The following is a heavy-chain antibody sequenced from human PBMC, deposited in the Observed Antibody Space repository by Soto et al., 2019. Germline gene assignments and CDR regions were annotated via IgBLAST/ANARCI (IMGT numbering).Heavy chain of an antibody. CDR1: GFTFSTYA. V-gene: IGHV3-23*01. J-gene: IGHJ4*02. Sequence: GGSLRLSCEASGFTFSTYAMNWVRQAPGKGLEWVSGISAGGAFTYYADSVKGRFTISRDDSKNTLFLRMSGLRAEDTAVYYCVKSGPTNYLHYCGQGTLVTVSS. CDR3: VKSGPTNYLHY. D-gene: IGHD1-26*01. CDR2: ISAGGAFT.